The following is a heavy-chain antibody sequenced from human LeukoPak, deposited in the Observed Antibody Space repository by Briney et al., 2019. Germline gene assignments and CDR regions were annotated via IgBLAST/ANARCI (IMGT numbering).Heavy chain of an antibody. CDR3: ARVRPTITKVYYYYYMDV. CDR2: INPNSGGT. CDR1: GYTFTGYY. J-gene: IGHJ6*03. D-gene: IGHD5-12*01. Sequence: GASVKVSCKASGYTFTGYYMHWVRQAPGQGLEWMGWINPNSGGTNYAQKFQGRVTMTRDTSISTAYMELSRLRSDDTAVYYCARVRPTITKVYYYYYMDVWGIGTTVTVSS. V-gene: IGHV1-2*02.